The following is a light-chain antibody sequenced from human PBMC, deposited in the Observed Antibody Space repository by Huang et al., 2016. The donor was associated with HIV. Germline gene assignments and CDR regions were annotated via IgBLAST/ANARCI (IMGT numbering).Light chain of an antibody. Sequence: EIVLTQSPATLSLSPGETATHSCWANQSVSRYVAWYQQNPGQAPRLLIYRASNRSTGIPARFSGSGSGTDFTLTISSLGPEDFAVYYCQQRSNWFLTFGGGTKVEIK. CDR3: QQRSNWFLT. J-gene: IGKJ4*01. V-gene: IGKV3-11*01. CDR1: QSVSRY. CDR2: RAS.